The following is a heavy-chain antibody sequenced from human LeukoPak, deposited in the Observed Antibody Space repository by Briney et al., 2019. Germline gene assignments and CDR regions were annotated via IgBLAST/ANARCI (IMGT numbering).Heavy chain of an antibody. V-gene: IGHV1-24*01. Sequence: ASVKVSCKVSGYTLTELSMHWVRQAPGKGLEWMGGFDPEDGETIYAQKFQGRVTMTEDTSTDTAYMELSSLRSEDAAVYYCATVGRSGSYFDYWGQGTLVTVSS. D-gene: IGHD1-26*01. CDR1: GYTLTELS. CDR3: ATVGRSGSYFDY. CDR2: FDPEDGET. J-gene: IGHJ4*02.